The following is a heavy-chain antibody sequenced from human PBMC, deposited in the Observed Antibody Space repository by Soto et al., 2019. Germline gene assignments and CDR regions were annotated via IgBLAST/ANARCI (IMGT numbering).Heavy chain of an antibody. CDR3: ARVEGGYCSSTGCSDFDY. CDR2: INPNSGGT. CDR1: GYTFTGYY. Sequence: QVQLVQSGAEVKKPGASVKVSCKASGYTFTGYYMHWVRQAPGQGLEWMGWINPNSGGTNYAQKLQGRVTMTRDTSISTAYMELSRLRSDDTAVYYCARVEGGYCSSTGCSDFDYWGQGTLVTVSS. D-gene: IGHD2-2*01. J-gene: IGHJ4*02. V-gene: IGHV1-2*02.